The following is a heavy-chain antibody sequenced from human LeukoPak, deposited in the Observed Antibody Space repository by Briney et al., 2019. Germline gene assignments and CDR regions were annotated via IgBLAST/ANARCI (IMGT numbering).Heavy chain of an antibody. CDR3: AVRGYSYGYLVN. Sequence: PGGSLRLSCVASGFAFSTYGMPWVRQAPGKGLEWVAVISYDGSNKYYADSVKGRFTISRDNSKNTLYLQMNSLRAEDTAVYYCAVRGYSYGYLVNWGQGTLVTVSS. V-gene: IGHV3-30*03. CDR2: ISYDGSNK. D-gene: IGHD5-18*01. CDR1: GFAFSTYG. J-gene: IGHJ4*02.